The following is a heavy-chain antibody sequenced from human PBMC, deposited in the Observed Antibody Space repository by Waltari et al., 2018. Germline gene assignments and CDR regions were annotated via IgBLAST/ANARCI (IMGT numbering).Heavy chain of an antibody. CDR3: AKDFDIAAARGHFDY. D-gene: IGHD6-13*01. Sequence: EVQLVESGGGLVQPGGSLRLACAASGFTFGSYAMGWVRQAPGKGLEWVSVISGSGYSTYYADSVKGRFTISRDNSKNTLYLQMNSLRAEDTAVYYCAKDFDIAAARGHFDYWGQGTLVTVSS. CDR1: GFTFGSYA. J-gene: IGHJ4*02. CDR2: ISGSGYST. V-gene: IGHV3-23*04.